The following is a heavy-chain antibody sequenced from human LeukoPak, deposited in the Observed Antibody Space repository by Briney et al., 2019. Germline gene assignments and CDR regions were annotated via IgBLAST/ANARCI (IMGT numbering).Heavy chain of an antibody. V-gene: IGHV4-59*01. Sequence: SETLSLTCTVSGGSIRSYFWSWLRQPPGKGLERIGYIWDTEITDYNPSLKSRVTISLDTSKNHFSLKLRSVTAADTALYFCARGLVLATDDAFDIWGQGTLVTVSS. CDR1: GGSIRSYF. CDR2: IWDTEIT. J-gene: IGHJ3*02. D-gene: IGHD5-12*01. CDR3: ARGLVLATDDAFDI.